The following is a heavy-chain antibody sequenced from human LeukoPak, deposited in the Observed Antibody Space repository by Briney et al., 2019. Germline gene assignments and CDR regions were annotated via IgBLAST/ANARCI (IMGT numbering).Heavy chain of an antibody. Sequence: PSETLFLTCTVSGGSISSHYWSWIRQPPGKGLEWIGYIYYSGSTNYNPSLKSRVTISVDTSKNQFSLKLSSVTAADTAVYYCARGSFPNWFDPWGQGTLVTVSS. D-gene: IGHD2/OR15-2a*01. CDR3: ARGSFPNWFDP. CDR1: GGSISSHY. CDR2: IYYSGST. V-gene: IGHV4-59*11. J-gene: IGHJ5*02.